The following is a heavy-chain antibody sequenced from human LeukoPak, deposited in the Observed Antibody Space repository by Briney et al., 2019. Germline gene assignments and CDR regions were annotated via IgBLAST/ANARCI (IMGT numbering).Heavy chain of an antibody. Sequence: GGSLRLSCAASGFTFSSYAMNWVRQAPGKGLEWVSGISGSGDSTYYEDSVKGRFTISRDNSMDTLYLQMNSLRVEDTAVYYCAKDLWHNYARYFDYWGQGTLVTVSS. J-gene: IGHJ4*02. V-gene: IGHV3-23*01. CDR3: AKDLWHNYARYFDY. CDR2: ISGSGDST. CDR1: GFTFSSYA. D-gene: IGHD1/OR15-1a*01.